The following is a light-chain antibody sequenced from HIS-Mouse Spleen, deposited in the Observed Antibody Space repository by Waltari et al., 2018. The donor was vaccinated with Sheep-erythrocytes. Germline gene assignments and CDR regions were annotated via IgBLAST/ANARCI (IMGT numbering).Light chain of an antibody. CDR1: KLGDKY. CDR2: QDS. V-gene: IGLV3-1*01. CDR3: QAWDSSTVV. J-gene: IGLJ2*01. Sequence: SYELTQPPSVSVSPGQTASITCSGDKLGDKYACWYQQKPGHSPVLVIYQDSQRPSGIPERFSGSTSGNTATLTVSGTQAMDEADYYCQAWDSSTVVFGGGTKLTVL.